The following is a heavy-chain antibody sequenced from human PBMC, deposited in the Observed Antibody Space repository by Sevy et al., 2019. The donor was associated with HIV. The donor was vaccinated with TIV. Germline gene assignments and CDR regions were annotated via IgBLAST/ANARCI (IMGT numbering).Heavy chain of an antibody. CDR2: ITRNSYEAYGGTT. V-gene: IGHV3-49*03. CDR3: TSGLATADIPQYYFDY. CDR1: GLTFDDYA. Sequence: GGSLRLSCTTSGLTFDDYAMSWFRQAPGKGLEWVAFITRNSYEAYGGTTDYAGSVKGRFIISRDDSKSVAYLQMNSLKTDHTAVYYCTSGLATADIPQYYFDYWGQGTLVTVSS. J-gene: IGHJ4*02. D-gene: IGHD5-12*01.